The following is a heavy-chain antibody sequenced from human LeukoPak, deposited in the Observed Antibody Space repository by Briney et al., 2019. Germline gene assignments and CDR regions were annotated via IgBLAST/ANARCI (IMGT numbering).Heavy chain of an antibody. J-gene: IGHJ4*02. Sequence: ASVKVSCKASGYTFTGYYIHWMRQAPGQGLEWMGWIKPNSGATNVAQKFQGRVTMTRDTSISAAYMELRSLRSDDTAIYYCARRIVGGHLGDYWGQGTLVTVSS. V-gene: IGHV1-2*02. CDR3: ARRIVGGHLGDY. CDR2: IKPNSGAT. D-gene: IGHD1-26*01. CDR1: GYTFTGYY.